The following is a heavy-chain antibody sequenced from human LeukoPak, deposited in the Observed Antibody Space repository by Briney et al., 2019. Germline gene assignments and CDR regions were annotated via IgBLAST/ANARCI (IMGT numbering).Heavy chain of an antibody. CDR2: ISWNSGSI. CDR3: AKVGVAAAGPFDY. Sequence: GGSLRLSCAASGFTFDDYAMHWVRQAPGKGLEWVSGISWNSGSIGYADSVKGRFTISRDNAKNSLYLQMNSLRAEDTALNYCAKVGVAAAGPFDYWGQGTLVTVSS. J-gene: IGHJ4*02. CDR1: GFTFDDYA. D-gene: IGHD6-13*01. V-gene: IGHV3-9*01.